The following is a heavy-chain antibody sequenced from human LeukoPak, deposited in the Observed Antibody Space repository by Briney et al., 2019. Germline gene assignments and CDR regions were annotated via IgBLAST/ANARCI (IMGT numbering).Heavy chain of an antibody. CDR3: ARGSGYSYGFPDY. CDR2: IYSGDIT. J-gene: IGHJ4*02. CDR1: GFTVSNNY. Sequence: GGSLRLSCAASGFTVSNNYMSWVRQAPGKGLEWVSVIYSGDITYYADSVKGRFTISRDNSKNTLYLQMNSLRAEDTAVYYCARGSGYSYGFPDYWGQGTLVTVPS. V-gene: IGHV3-53*01. D-gene: IGHD5-18*01.